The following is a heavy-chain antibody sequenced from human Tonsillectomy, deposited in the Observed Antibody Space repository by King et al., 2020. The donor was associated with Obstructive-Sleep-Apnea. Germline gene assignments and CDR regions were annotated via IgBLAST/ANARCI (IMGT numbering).Heavy chain of an antibody. J-gene: IGHJ4*02. Sequence: VQLQESGPGLVKPSQTLSLTCTVSGDSISNVLYYWSWIRQHPGKGLGWIGYIYYSGSTFYNPSLKSRLSMSVDTSKNQFSLRLSSVTAADTAVYYCARVYEKRGGNSGGYYFDYWGQGTRVTVSS. CDR2: IYYSGST. V-gene: IGHV4-31*03. D-gene: IGHD4-23*01. CDR3: ARVYEKRGGNSGGYYFDY. CDR1: GDSISNVLYY.